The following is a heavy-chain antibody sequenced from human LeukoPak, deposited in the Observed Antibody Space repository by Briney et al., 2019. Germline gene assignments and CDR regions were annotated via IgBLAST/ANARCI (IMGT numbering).Heavy chain of an antibody. Sequence: SETLSLTCSVSAGSISSYYWSWIRQPPGKGLEWIGYIYYNAEDNTNYNPSLRRRVSISVDTSKNQVSLRLSSVTAADSAVYYCATTIGHGPGSYYRGPPFPDYWGQGTLVTVSS. CDR3: ATTIGHGPGSYYRGPPFPDY. D-gene: IGHD3-10*01. CDR2: IYYNAEDNT. V-gene: IGHV4-59*01. CDR1: AGSISSYY. J-gene: IGHJ4*02.